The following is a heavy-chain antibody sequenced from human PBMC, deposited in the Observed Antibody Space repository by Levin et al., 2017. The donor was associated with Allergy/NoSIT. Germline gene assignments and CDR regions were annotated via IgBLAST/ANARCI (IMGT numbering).Heavy chain of an antibody. CDR1: GGSISNSYYY. V-gene: IGHV4-39*01. CDR3: ARHGGDSDYNWFDP. CDR2: IYYSGST. D-gene: IGHD2-21*01. J-gene: IGHJ5*02. Sequence: SETLSLTCIVSGGSISNSYYYWGWIRQPPGKGLEWIGSIYYSGSTHYNPSLNSRVTISVDTSKHQFSLGLSSVTAADTAVYNSARHGGDSDYNWFDPWGQGTLVTVSS.